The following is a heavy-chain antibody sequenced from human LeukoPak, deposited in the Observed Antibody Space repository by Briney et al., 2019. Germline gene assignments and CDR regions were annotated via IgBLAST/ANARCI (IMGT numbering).Heavy chain of an antibody. J-gene: IGHJ4*02. CDR2: ISSSGSTI. V-gene: IGHV3-11*01. CDR3: ARAPGVFDY. D-gene: IGHD3-10*01. CDR1: GFTFSDYH. Sequence: PGGFLRLSCAASGFTFSDYHMRWIRPAPGEGLEWVSYISSSGSTIYYADSVKGRFTISRDNAKNSLYLQMNSLGAEDTAVYYCARAPGVFDYWGQGTLVTVSS.